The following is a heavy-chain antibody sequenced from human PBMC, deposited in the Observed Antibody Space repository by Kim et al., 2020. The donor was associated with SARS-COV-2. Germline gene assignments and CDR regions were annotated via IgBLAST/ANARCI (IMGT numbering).Heavy chain of an antibody. CDR1: GFSFSNSG. J-gene: IGHJ4*02. V-gene: IGHV3-23*01. Sequence: GGSLRLSCAASGFSFSNSGMTWVRQAPGKGLECVSGIASDGASSYHADSVKGRFTISRDNSKNTLDLQMNSLRADDTAVYYCAKLSYGPTPEYWCQGTLVSASS. CDR3: AKLSYGPTPEY. CDR2: IASDGASS. D-gene: IGHD2-15*01.